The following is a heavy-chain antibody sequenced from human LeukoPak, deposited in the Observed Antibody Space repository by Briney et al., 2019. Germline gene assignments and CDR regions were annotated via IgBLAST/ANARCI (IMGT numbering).Heavy chain of an antibody. CDR2: IRYDGSNK. CDR1: GFTFSSYG. V-gene: IGHV3-30*02. Sequence: GGSLRLSCAASGFTFSSYGMHWVRQAPGKGLEWVAFIRYDGSNKYYADSVKGRFTISRDNSKNTLYLQMSSLRAEDTAVYYCAKDPRGGSGSYYFDYWGQGTLVTVSS. J-gene: IGHJ4*02. D-gene: IGHD1-26*01. CDR3: AKDPRGGSGSYYFDY.